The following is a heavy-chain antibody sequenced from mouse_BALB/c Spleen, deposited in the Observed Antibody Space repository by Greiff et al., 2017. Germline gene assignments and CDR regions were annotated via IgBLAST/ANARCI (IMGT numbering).Heavy chain of an antibody. J-gene: IGHJ4*01. V-gene: IGHV8-11*01. CDR3: ARMAPYYGYVDYYAMDY. CDR1: GFSLSTYGIG. CDR2: IWWNDNK. D-gene: IGHD1-2*01. Sequence: QVTLKVSGPGILQPSQTLSLTCSFSGFSLSTYGIGVGWIRQPSGKGLEWLAHIWWNDNKYYNTALKSRLTISKDTSNNQVFLKIASVDTADTATYYCARMAPYYGYVDYYAMDYWGQGTSVTVSS.